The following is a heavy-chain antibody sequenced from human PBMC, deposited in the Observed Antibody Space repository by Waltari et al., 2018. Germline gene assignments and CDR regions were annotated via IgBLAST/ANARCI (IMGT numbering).Heavy chain of an antibody. Sequence: EVQLLESGGGLVQPGGSLRLSCAASGFTFSTYAMSWVRQAPGKGLEWVSGINDSGDSTYYADSVKGRVSISKDKSKNALFLQMSSLRPDDTAVYYCAKGDTGTKMRFDYWGQGTLVTVSS. CDR2: INDSGDST. D-gene: IGHD1-7*01. CDR1: GFTFSTYA. J-gene: IGHJ4*02. V-gene: IGHV3-23*01. CDR3: AKGDTGTKMRFDY.